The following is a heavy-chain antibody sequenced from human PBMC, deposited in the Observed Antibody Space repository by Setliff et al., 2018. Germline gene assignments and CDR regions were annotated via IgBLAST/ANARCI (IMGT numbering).Heavy chain of an antibody. CDR3: ARDLYCGGHCYQLFDS. V-gene: IGHV4-61*02. Sequence: SETLSLTCTVSGGSISSGHYYWNWIRQPAGKGLEWIGRIYPSGGTNYNPSLKSRVTISMDTSKNHFSLKLTSVTAADTAVYYCARDLYCGGHCYQLFDSWGQGTLVTVSS. CDR2: IYPSGGT. D-gene: IGHD2-21*02. J-gene: IGHJ4*02. CDR1: GGSISSGHYY.